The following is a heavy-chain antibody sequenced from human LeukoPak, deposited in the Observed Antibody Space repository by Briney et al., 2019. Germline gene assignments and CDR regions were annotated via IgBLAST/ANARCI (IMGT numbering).Heavy chain of an antibody. V-gene: IGHV3-23*01. D-gene: IGHD6-13*01. Sequence: GGSPRLSCAASGFTFSSYAMSWVRQAPGKGLEWVSAISGSGGSTYYADSVKGRFTISRDNSKNTLYLQMNSLRAEDTAVYYCAKFIRQQLVQDFDYWGQGTLVTVSS. CDR3: AKFIRQQLVQDFDY. J-gene: IGHJ4*02. CDR2: ISGSGGST. CDR1: GFTFSSYA.